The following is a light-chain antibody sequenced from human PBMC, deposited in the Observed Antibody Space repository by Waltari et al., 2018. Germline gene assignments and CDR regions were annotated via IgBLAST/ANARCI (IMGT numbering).Light chain of an antibody. CDR3: QQYDKWPLT. J-gene: IGKJ4*01. CDR1: QRVGSE. Sequence: ETVMTQSPATLSVSPGERVTLSCRASQRVGSELAGYQHKFGQAPRLLIYGASTRPTGVPARFSGSGSGTDFTLTISSLQSEDLGLYYCQQYDKWPLTFGGGTKVAIK. V-gene: IGKV3-15*01. CDR2: GAS.